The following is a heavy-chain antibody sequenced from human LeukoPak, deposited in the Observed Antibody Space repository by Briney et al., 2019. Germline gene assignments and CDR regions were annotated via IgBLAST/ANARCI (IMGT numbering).Heavy chain of an antibody. V-gene: IGHV3-23*01. CDR2: ISGSGGST. Sequence: GGSLRLSCAASGFTFSSYAMSWVRQAPGKGLEWVSAISGSGGSTYYPDSLKGRFTISRDNSKNTLYLQMNSMRAEDTAVYYCAKWGASPDYWGQGTLVTVSS. J-gene: IGHJ4*02. D-gene: IGHD1-26*01. CDR3: AKWGASPDY. CDR1: GFTFSSYA.